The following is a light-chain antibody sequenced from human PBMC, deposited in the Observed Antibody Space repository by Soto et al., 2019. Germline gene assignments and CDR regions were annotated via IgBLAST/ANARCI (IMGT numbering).Light chain of an antibody. CDR2: EVS. V-gene: IGLV2-8*01. CDR1: SSDVGGYKY. CDR3: SSYAGSNNVV. Sequence: QSALTQPPSASGSPGQSVTISCTGTSSDVGGYKYVSWYQQHPGKAPKVMIYEVSKRPSGVPDRFSGSKSGNTASLTVSGLQADDEADYYCSSYAGSNNVVFGGGTKLTVL. J-gene: IGLJ2*01.